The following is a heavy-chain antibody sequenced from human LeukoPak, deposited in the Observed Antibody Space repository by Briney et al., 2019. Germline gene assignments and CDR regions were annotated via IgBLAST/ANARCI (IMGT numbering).Heavy chain of an antibody. CDR2: ISSSSSTI. V-gene: IGHV3-48*01. D-gene: IGHD5-18*01. CDR1: GFTFSSYS. Sequence: PGGSLRLSCAASGFTFSSYSMNWVRQAPGKGLEWVSYISSSSSTIYYADSVKGRFTISRDNAKNSLYLQMNSLRAEDTAVYYCARYTAMDDYWGQGTLVTVSS. J-gene: IGHJ4*02. CDR3: ARYTAMDDY.